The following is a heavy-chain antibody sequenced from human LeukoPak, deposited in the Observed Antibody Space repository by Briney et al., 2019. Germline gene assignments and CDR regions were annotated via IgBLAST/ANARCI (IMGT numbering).Heavy chain of an antibody. CDR1: GYTFTGYH. V-gene: IGHV1-2*06. CDR2: INPNSGDT. Sequence: ASVTVSCTASGYTFTGYHMHWVRQAPGQGLEWMGRINPNSGDTNYAQKFQGRVTMTRDTSISTAYMELSRLRSDDTAVYYCARDLNGGYEDYWGQGTLVTVSS. J-gene: IGHJ4*02. D-gene: IGHD5-12*01. CDR3: ARDLNGGYEDY.